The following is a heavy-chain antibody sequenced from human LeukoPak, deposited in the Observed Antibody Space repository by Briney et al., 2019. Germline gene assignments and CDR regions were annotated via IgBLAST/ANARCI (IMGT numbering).Heavy chain of an antibody. D-gene: IGHD5-24*01. CDR1: GYSINSGYY. Sequence: SETLSLTCAVSGYSINSGYYWGWIRQPQGKGLNWIGSTSHSGSIYYNPSLKSRVTISVDTSKNQFSLKLSSVTAADTAVYYCARLRDLYNCLDPWGQGTLVTVSS. V-gene: IGHV4-38-2*01. CDR3: ARLRDLYNCLDP. J-gene: IGHJ5*02. CDR2: TSHSGSI.